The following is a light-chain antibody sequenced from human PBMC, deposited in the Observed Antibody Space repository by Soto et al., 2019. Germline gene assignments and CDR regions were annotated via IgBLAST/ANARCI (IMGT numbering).Light chain of an antibody. J-gene: IGKJ1*01. CDR2: KAS. V-gene: IGKV1-5*03. CDR1: QSINNW. CDR3: QQYNKYPCK. Sequence: DIKMTQSPSTLSASVGDRVTITCRASQSINNWLAWYQQKAGKAPNLLIYKASTLENGVPSRFSGSGSGTELTHPLSSLQPDDLSTYYFQQYNKYPCKLGQGNNVEIK.